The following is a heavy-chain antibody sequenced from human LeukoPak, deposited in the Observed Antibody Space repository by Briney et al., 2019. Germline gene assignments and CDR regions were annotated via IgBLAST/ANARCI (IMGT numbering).Heavy chain of an antibody. Sequence: GASVHVTCQASVYTSTCHYMQWVGQAPGPGLEWMGWINPNSGGTNYAQKFQGRVTMTRDTSISTAYMELSRLRSDDTAVYYCARDFRGYDPDCWGQGTLVTVSS. J-gene: IGHJ4*02. CDR3: ARDFRGYDPDC. CDR2: INPNSGGT. V-gene: IGHV1-2*02. D-gene: IGHD5-12*01. CDR1: VYTSTCHY.